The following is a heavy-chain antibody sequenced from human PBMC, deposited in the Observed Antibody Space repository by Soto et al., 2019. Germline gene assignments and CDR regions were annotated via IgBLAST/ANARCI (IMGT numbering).Heavy chain of an antibody. CDR3: AIGPRMWLAGGGY. D-gene: IGHD6-19*01. J-gene: IGHJ4*02. V-gene: IGHV4-34*01. CDR2: INHSGIT. CDR1: GGSFSGYY. Sequence: PSETLSLTCAVYGGSFSGYYWSWIRQPPGKGLEWLGEINHSGITDYNPSLKSRITISIDTSKKQFSLKLNSVTAAVTAVYYCAIGPRMWLAGGGYWGQGTQVTV.